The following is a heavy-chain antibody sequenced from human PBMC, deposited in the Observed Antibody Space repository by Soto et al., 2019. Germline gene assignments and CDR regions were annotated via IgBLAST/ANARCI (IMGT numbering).Heavy chain of an antibody. CDR2: TYYRSKWYN. Sequence: PSQTLSLTCAISGDSVSSNSAAWNWIRQSPSRGLEWLGRTYYRSKWYNDYAVSVKSRITINPDTSKNQFSLQLNSVTPEDTAVYYCARATRRHSGWYVGQSDNWFDPWGQGTLVTVSS. V-gene: IGHV6-1*01. CDR3: ARATRRHSGWYVGQSDNWFDP. D-gene: IGHD6-19*01. J-gene: IGHJ5*02. CDR1: GDSVSSNSAA.